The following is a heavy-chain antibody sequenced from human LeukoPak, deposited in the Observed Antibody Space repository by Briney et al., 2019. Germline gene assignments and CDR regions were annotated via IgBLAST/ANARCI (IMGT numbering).Heavy chain of an antibody. CDR2: IKQDGSEK. Sequence: GGSLRLSCAASGFTFSDYYMSWIRQAPGKGLEWVANIKQDGSEKYYVDSVKGRFTISRDNAKNSLYLQMNSLRAEDTAVYYCARGTAMVNYWGQGTLVTVSS. V-gene: IGHV3-7*01. D-gene: IGHD5-18*01. CDR1: GFTFSDYY. CDR3: ARGTAMVNY. J-gene: IGHJ4*02.